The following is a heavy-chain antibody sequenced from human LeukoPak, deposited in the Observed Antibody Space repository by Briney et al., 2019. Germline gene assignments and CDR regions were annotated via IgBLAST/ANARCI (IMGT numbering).Heavy chain of an antibody. Sequence: ASVKVSCKASGXXITGXXXXWVRQAPGQGXXXXXRINPNSGGTNSAQKFQGRITMTRDTSISTAYMELSGLRSDDTAVYYCARDRGDDTVFYFDYWGQGTLVTVSS. CDR2: INPNSGGT. CDR1: GXXITGXX. V-gene: IGHV1-2*06. CDR3: ARDRGDDTVFYFDY. J-gene: IGHJ4*02. D-gene: IGHD3-22*01.